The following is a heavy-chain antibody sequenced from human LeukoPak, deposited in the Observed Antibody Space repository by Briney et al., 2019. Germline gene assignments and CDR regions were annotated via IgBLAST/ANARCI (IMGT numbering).Heavy chain of an antibody. D-gene: IGHD5-18*01. CDR2: IYYSKNT. Sequence: SETLSLTCTVSGGSISSSSAYWGWIRQPPGKGLEWIGSIYYSKNTYYNPSLKSRVTISADTSKNQLSLTLGSVSATDTAVYYCVSPRGFSYGYFDYWGQGTLVTVSS. V-gene: IGHV4-39*01. J-gene: IGHJ4*02. CDR3: VSPRGFSYGYFDY. CDR1: GGSISSSSAY.